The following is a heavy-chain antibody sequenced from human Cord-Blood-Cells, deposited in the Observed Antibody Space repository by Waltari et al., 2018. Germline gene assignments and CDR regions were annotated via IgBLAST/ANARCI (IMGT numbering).Heavy chain of an antibody. J-gene: IGHJ3*02. CDR2: FNPNQGDT. V-gene: IGHV1-2*04. CDR3: ARRAKKGGFDI. D-gene: IGHD5-12*01. Sequence: QVQLVQSGAEVKKPGASVKVSCKASGYTFTGFYIHWVRQAPGQGLEWMGVFNPNQGDTNYAKKFQGWVTMTRDTAISTAYMELRWLRSDVTAVYYCARRAKKGGFDICGQGTMVTVSS. CDR1: GYTFTGFY.